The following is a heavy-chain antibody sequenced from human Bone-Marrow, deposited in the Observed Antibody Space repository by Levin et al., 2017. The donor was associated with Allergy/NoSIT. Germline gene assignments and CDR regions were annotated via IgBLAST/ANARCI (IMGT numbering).Heavy chain of an antibody. CDR1: GFTFSTYS. Sequence: GGSLRLSCVGSGFTFSTYSMNWVRQAPGQGLEWVSYISSGSGYIYYEDSVRGRFTISRDNAKNSLDLQMNSLRAADTAVYYCARDAPPTYYYGSGTFGDSFDLWGQGTMVTVSS. J-gene: IGHJ3*01. D-gene: IGHD3-10*01. CDR2: ISSGSGYI. CDR3: ARDAPPTYYYGSGTFGDSFDL. V-gene: IGHV3-21*01.